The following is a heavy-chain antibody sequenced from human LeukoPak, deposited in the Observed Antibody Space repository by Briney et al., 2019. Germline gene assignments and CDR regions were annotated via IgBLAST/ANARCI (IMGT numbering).Heavy chain of an antibody. V-gene: IGHV3-66*01. CDR3: ARDRDGTGNYPLDY. J-gene: IGHJ4*02. Sequence: GGSLRLSCAASELTVSSNYMSWVRQAPGKGLEWVSVIYRGGPTYYADSVKGRFTISRDNSKNTLYLQMNSLRADDTAVYYCARDRDGTGNYPLDYWGQGTLVIVSS. CDR2: IYRGGPT. D-gene: IGHD3-10*01. CDR1: ELTVSSNY.